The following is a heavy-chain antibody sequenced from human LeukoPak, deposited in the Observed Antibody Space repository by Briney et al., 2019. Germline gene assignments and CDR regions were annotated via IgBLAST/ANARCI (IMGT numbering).Heavy chain of an antibody. D-gene: IGHD1-7*01. Sequence: SETLSLTCAVYGGSFSGYYWSWIRQPPGKGLEWIGEINHSGSANYNPSLKSRVTISVDTSKNQFSLKLSSVTAADTAVYYCATGGGITETTLGRAPGGQGPRVTVPS. CDR3: ATGGGITETTLGRAP. CDR2: INHSGSA. J-gene: IGHJ5*02. CDR1: GGSFSGYY. V-gene: IGHV4-34*01.